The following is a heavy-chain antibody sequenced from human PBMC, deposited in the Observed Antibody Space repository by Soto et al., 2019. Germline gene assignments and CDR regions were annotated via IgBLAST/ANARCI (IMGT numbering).Heavy chain of an antibody. Sequence: SETLSLTGTVSGGSISSGDYYWSWIRQPPGKGLEWIGYIYYSGSTYYNPSLKSRVTVSVDTSKNQFSLKLSSVTAADTAVYYCARDLASGGPGLYGMDVWGQGTTVTVSS. CDR3: ARDLASGGPGLYGMDV. CDR1: GGSISSGDYY. V-gene: IGHV4-30-4*01. D-gene: IGHD3-10*01. CDR2: IYYSGST. J-gene: IGHJ6*02.